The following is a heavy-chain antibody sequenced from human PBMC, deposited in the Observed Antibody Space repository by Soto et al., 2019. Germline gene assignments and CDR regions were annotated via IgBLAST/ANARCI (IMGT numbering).Heavy chain of an antibody. Sequence: EVQMLESGGGLVQPGGSLRLSCVASGFTFSTYAMTWVRQAPGKGPDWVSAISAGGGSTYYADSVKGRFTMSRDNSKNTLYLKMNSLRAEDTAIYYCARTGTFDSWGQGTLVTVSA. J-gene: IGHJ4*02. CDR3: ARTGTFDS. D-gene: IGHD3-10*01. V-gene: IGHV3-23*01. CDR2: ISAGGGST. CDR1: GFTFSTYA.